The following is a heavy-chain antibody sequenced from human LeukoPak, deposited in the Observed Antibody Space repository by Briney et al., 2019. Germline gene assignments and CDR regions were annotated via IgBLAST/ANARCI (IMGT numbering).Heavy chain of an antibody. CDR3: ARQVRSPVVMFMDV. V-gene: IGHV4-39*01. CDR1: GGSISTSTYN. Sequence: SETLSLTCTVAGGSISTSTYNWGWIRQPPGKGLEWIGSVYYTGITYYNPSVESRVTISVDTSKNHFSLELNSVTAADTGVYFCARQVRSPVVMFMDVWGKGTTVIVSS. D-gene: IGHD3-22*01. J-gene: IGHJ6*03. CDR2: VYYTGIT.